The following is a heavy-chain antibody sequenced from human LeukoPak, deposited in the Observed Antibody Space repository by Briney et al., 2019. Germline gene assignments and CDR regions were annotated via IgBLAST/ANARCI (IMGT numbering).Heavy chain of an antibody. CDR2: IRDKSFGGRT. CDR3: TRDLNIGY. J-gene: IGHJ4*02. CDR1: GFTFGDYA. D-gene: IGHD2/OR15-2a*01. Sequence: PGGSLRLSCSTSGFTFGDYAVTWVRQAPGKGLEWVGFIRDKSFGGRTEYAPSVKGRFTISRDDSKSIAYLQMSSLKTEDTAVYYCTRDLNIGYWGQGTLVTVSS. V-gene: IGHV3-49*04.